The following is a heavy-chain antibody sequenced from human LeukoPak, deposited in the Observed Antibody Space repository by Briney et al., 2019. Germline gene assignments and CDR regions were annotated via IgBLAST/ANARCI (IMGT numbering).Heavy chain of an antibody. D-gene: IGHD1-7*01. CDR1: GDSVSSNSAA. CDR3: ARSTGTTSHFFDY. CDR2: TYYRSKWSN. J-gene: IGHJ4*02. Sequence: SQTLSLTCAISGDSVSSNSAAWNWIRQSPSRGLEWLGRTYYRSKWSNDYALSVKSRITINPDTSKNQFSLQLRSVTPEDTGVYYCARSTGTTSHFFDYWDQGTLVTVSS. V-gene: IGHV6-1*01.